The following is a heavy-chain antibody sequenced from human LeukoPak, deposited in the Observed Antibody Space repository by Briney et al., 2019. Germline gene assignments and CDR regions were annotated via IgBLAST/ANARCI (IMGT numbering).Heavy chain of an antibody. D-gene: IGHD3-10*01. V-gene: IGHV4-39*07. Sequence: SETLSLTCTVSGGSISSGDYYWSWIRQPPGKGLEWIGEINHSGSPNYNPSLKSRVTISVDTSKNQVSLKLNSVTAADTAVYYCARGPDSGSYYAWFDPWGQGTLVTVSS. CDR2: INHSGSP. J-gene: IGHJ5*02. CDR1: GGSISSGDYY. CDR3: ARGPDSGSYYAWFDP.